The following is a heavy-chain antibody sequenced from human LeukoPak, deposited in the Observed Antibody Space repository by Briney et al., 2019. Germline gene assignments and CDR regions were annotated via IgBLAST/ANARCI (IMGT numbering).Heavy chain of an antibody. D-gene: IGHD5-24*01. V-gene: IGHV3-48*03. CDR1: GFTFSSYE. Sequence: GGSLRLSCAASGFTFSSYEMNWVRQAPGKGLEWVSYISSSGSTIYSADSVKGRFTISRDNAKNSLYLQMNSLRAEDTAVYYCARDYNPSDYWGQGTLVTVSS. CDR2: ISSSGSTI. CDR3: ARDYNPSDY. J-gene: IGHJ4*02.